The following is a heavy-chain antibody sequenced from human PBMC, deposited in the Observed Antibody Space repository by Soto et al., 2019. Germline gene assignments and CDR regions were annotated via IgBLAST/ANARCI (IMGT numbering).Heavy chain of an antibody. V-gene: IGHV3-53*01. CDR2: LYRTDGT. CDR1: GFSFGGKNY. J-gene: IGHJ3*01. D-gene: IGHD6-19*01. Sequence: DVQLEESGGGLIQPGGSLRLSCAASGFSFGGKNYLTWVRQPPGKGLEWVSGLYRTDGTYYADSVKGRFSVSRDNSKNTFYLQLHSLRPEDTALYFCATWLQREHAFDVWRRGTMVTVSS. CDR3: ATWLQREHAFDV.